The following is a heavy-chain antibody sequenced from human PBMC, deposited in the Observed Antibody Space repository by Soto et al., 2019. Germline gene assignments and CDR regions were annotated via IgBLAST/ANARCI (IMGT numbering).Heavy chain of an antibody. D-gene: IGHD3-16*02. J-gene: IGHJ4*02. CDR3: ARGGYIWGSYRYLGFDY. Sequence: PSETLSLTCAVYGGSFSGYYWSWIRQPPGKGLEWIGEINHSGSTNYNPSLKSRVTISVDTSKNQFSLKLSSVTAADTAVYYCARGGYIWGSYRYLGFDYWGQGTLVTVSS. V-gene: IGHV4-34*01. CDR1: GGSFSGYY. CDR2: INHSGST.